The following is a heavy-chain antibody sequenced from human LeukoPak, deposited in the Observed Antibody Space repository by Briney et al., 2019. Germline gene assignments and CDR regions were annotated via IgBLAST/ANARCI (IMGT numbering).Heavy chain of an antibody. J-gene: IGHJ4*02. Sequence: GGSLRLSCAASGFTFSSYGMSWVRQAPGKGLEWVSVISGSGGSTYYADSVKGRFTISRDNSKNTLYLQMNSLRAEDTAVYYCAKGKAYYYDSSGHRYFDYWGQGTLVTVSS. V-gene: IGHV3-23*01. CDR2: ISGSGGST. CDR1: GFTFSSYG. CDR3: AKGKAYYYDSSGHRYFDY. D-gene: IGHD3-22*01.